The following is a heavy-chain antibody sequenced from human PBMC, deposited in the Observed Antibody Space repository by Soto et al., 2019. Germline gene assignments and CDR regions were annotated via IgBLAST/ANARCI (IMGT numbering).Heavy chain of an antibody. V-gene: IGHV4-31*03. D-gene: IGHD3-10*01. CDR2: IFYSGNS. CDR1: GGSIRGGDYY. Sequence: QVQLQESGPGLVKPSQTLSLTCTVSGGSIRGGDYYWSWIRQHPGKGLEWIGYIFYSGNSFYNPSLKGGVTISVDTSKSPFSRQLSSVTAADTAIYYCARLSSLYYNSDYGGYYVDYWGQGTLVSVSS. J-gene: IGHJ4*02. CDR3: ARLSSLYYNSDYGGYYVDY.